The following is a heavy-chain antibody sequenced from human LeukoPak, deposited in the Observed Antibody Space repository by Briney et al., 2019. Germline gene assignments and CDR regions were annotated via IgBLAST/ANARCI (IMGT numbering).Heavy chain of an antibody. Sequence: GGSLRLSCAASGFTFSSYAMSWVRQAPGKGLEWVSAISGSGGSTYYADSVKGRFTISRDNAKNSLYLQMNSLRAEDTAVYYCARDWGDYGSGSYYNRGDVWGQGTTVTVSS. CDR3: ARDWGDYGSGSYYNRGDV. CDR1: GFTFSSYA. CDR2: ISGSGGST. J-gene: IGHJ6*02. V-gene: IGHV3-23*01. D-gene: IGHD3-10*01.